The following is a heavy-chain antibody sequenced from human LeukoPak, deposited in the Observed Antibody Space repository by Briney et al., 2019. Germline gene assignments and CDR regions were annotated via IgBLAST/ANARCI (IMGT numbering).Heavy chain of an antibody. CDR2: TYYRSKWST. Sequence: SQTLSLTCAISGDSVSSNSAAWNWIRQSPSRGLEWLGRTYYRSKWSTGYAVSVKSRITINRGTSKNQFSLQLNSVTPEDAAVYYCARGHSGYIDYWGQGTLVTVSS. V-gene: IGHV6-1*01. J-gene: IGHJ4*02. CDR1: GDSVSSNSAA. D-gene: IGHD3-22*01. CDR3: ARGHSGYIDY.